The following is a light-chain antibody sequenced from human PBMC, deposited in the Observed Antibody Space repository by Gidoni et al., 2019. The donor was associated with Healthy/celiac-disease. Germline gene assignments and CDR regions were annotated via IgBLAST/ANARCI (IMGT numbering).Light chain of an antibody. CDR1: QRVSSY. CDR2: DAS. J-gene: IGKJ4*01. Sequence: DIVLTQSPATLSLSPGERATLSCRASQRVSSYLAWYQQKPGQAPRLLIYDASNRATGIPARFSGSGSGTDFTLTISSLEPEDVAVYYCQQRSNWPPRTFGGGTKVEIK. V-gene: IGKV3-11*01. CDR3: QQRSNWPPRT.